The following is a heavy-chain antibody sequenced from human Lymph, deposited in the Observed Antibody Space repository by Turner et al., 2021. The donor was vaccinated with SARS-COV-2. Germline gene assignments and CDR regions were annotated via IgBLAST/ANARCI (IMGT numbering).Heavy chain of an antibody. Sequence: QVQLVQSGAEVKKPGSSVKVSCKASGVTFSSHVISWVRQAPGQGLEWMGGIIPMFGTANYAQKFQGRVTITADESTSTAYMELTSLRSEDTAVYYCARVGSSVVPYYYYGMDVWGQGTTVTVSS. CDR1: GVTFSSHV. CDR2: IIPMFGTA. J-gene: IGHJ6*02. CDR3: ARVGSSVVPYYYYGMDV. V-gene: IGHV1-69*01. D-gene: IGHD3-22*01.